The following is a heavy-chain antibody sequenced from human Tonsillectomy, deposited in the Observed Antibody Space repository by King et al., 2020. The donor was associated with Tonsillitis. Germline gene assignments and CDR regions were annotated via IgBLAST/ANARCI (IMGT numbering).Heavy chain of an antibody. J-gene: IGHJ3*02. CDR3: ATQRGYCGSGSYLRSPPFDAFDI. D-gene: IGHD3-10*01. CDR2: ISGSGGST. Sequence: DVQLVESGGGLVQPGGSLRLSCAASGFTFSSYAMSWVRQAPGKGLEWVSAISGSGGSTSYADSVKGRFTISRDNSKNTLYLQMNSLRAEDTAVYYCATQRGYCGSGSYLRSPPFDAFDIWGQGTMVTVSS. V-gene: IGHV3-23*04. CDR1: GFTFSSYA.